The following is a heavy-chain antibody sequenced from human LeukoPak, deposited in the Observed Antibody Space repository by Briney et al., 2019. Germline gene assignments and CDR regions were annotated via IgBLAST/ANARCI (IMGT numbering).Heavy chain of an antibody. J-gene: IGHJ5*02. CDR3: ARDYGDYGGWFDP. CDR2: IYYSGNT. CDR1: GGSISSGGYY. Sequence: SQTLSLTCTVSGGSISSGGYYWSWIRQHPGKGLEWIGYIYYSGNTYYNPSLKSRVTISVDTSKNQFSLKLSSVTAADTAVYYCARDYGDYGGWFDPWGQGTLVTVSS. D-gene: IGHD4-17*01. V-gene: IGHV4-31*03.